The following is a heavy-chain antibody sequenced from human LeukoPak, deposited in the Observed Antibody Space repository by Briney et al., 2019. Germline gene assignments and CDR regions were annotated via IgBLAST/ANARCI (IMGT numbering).Heavy chain of an antibody. CDR2: INNEGNDT. CDR1: GFTFSKYW. D-gene: IGHD2-15*01. V-gene: IGHV3-74*01. Sequence: GGSLKLSCAASGFTFSKYWKHWVRQVPRKGLIWVSRINNEGNDTNYADSVKGRFTIYRDNAKNTLYLQMNSLRAEDTPVYYCARCSYGNFDYWGQGSLVTVSS. CDR3: ARCSYGNFDY. J-gene: IGHJ4*02.